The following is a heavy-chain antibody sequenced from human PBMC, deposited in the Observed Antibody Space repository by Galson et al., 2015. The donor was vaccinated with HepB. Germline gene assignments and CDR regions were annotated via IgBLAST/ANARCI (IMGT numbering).Heavy chain of an antibody. Sequence: SVKVSCKASGYTFTSYVISWVRQAPGQGLEWMGWISAYNGNTNYLQRLQGRVMMTTDTSTNTAHMELRSLRSDDTAVYYCARVTLVRRVPYYFDYWGQGTLVTVSS. CDR3: ARVTLVRRVPYYFDY. CDR2: ISAYNGNT. CDR1: GYTFTSYV. D-gene: IGHD3-10*01. V-gene: IGHV1-18*01. J-gene: IGHJ4*02.